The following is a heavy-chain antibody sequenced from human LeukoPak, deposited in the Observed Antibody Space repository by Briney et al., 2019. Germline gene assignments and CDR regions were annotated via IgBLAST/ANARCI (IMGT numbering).Heavy chain of an antibody. V-gene: IGHV4-59*01. CDR3: ARGTYYYDSSGYYLKNYFDY. CDR2: IYYSGST. CDR1: GGSISSYY. J-gene: IGHJ4*02. D-gene: IGHD3-22*01. Sequence: SETLSLTCSVSGGSISSYYWSWIRQPPGKGLEWIGYIYYSGSTNYNPSLKSRVTISVDTSKNQFSLKLSSVTAADTAVYYCARGTYYYDSSGYYLKNYFDYWGQGTLVTVSS.